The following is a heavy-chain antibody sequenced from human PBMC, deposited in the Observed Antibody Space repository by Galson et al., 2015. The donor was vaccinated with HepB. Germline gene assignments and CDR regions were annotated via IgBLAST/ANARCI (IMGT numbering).Heavy chain of an antibody. CDR3: AREGRDSSGYYYYYYGMDV. D-gene: IGHD3-22*01. J-gene: IGHJ6*02. CDR1: GFTFSSYS. Sequence: SLRLSCAASGFTFSSYSMNWVRQAPGKGLEWVSYISSSSSTIYYADSVKGRFTISRDNAKNSLYLQMNSLRDEDTAVYYCAREGRDSSGYYYYYYGMDVWGQGTTVTVSS. CDR2: ISSSSSTI. V-gene: IGHV3-48*02.